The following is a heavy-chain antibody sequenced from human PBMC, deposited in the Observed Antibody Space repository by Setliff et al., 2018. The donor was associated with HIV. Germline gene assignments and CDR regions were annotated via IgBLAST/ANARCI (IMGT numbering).Heavy chain of an antibody. V-gene: IGHV1-3*01. CDR2: INAGNGNT. Sequence: ASVTVSCKSSGYTFTSYTMHWVRQAPGQRLEWMGRINAGNGNTKYSQKFQGRVTITRDTSATTAYMELSSLRSEDTAVYYCARDHRPNYYDNSGSPGYWGQGTLVTVSS. D-gene: IGHD3-22*01. J-gene: IGHJ4*02. CDR1: GYTFTSYT. CDR3: ARDHRPNYYDNSGSPGY.